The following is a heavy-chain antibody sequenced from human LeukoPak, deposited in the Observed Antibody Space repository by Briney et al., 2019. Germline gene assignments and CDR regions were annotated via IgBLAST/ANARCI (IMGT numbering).Heavy chain of an antibody. CDR3: ARQGAKWSHPFEFDY. CDR2: ISAYNGNT. J-gene: IGHJ4*02. D-gene: IGHD2-15*01. V-gene: IGHV1-18*01. Sequence: ASVKVSCKASGYTFTSYGISWVRQAPGQGLEWMGWISAYNGNTNYAQKLQGRVTMTTDTSTSTAYMELRSLRSDDTAVYYCARQGAKWSHPFEFDYWGQGTLVTVSS. CDR1: GYTFTSYG.